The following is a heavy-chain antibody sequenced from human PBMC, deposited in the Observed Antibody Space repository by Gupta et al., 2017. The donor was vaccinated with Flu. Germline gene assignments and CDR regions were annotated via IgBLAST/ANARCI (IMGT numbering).Heavy chain of an antibody. CDR2: MNPNSGDA. V-gene: IGHV1-8*01. CDR3: ARRTGRYCSGTSCYFDN. Sequence: QVQLVQSGAEVKKTGASVRVSCKASGYAPNSFHINWVRQATGQGLEWMGWMNPNSGDAGYAQKFQGRFTMTRDTSTNTAYLELRSLSSGDTATYYCARRTGRYCSGTSCYFDNWGQGTLVTVSS. CDR1: GYAPNSFH. D-gene: IGHD2-15*01. J-gene: IGHJ4*02.